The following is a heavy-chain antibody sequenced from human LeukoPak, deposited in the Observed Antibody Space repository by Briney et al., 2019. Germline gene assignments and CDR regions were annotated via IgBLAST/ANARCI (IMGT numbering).Heavy chain of an antibody. V-gene: IGHV3-15*01. CDR1: GFTFDKAW. J-gene: IGHJ4*02. D-gene: IGHD4-17*01. Sequence: GGSLRLSCAASGFTFDKAWMTWVRQAPGKGLEWVGRIKSKTDGGTTDYAAPVKGRFTISRDDSKNTLYLQMNSLKTEDTAVYYCTTMTTQMYVIDYWGQGTLVTVSS. CDR2: IKSKTDGGTT. CDR3: TTMTTQMYVIDY.